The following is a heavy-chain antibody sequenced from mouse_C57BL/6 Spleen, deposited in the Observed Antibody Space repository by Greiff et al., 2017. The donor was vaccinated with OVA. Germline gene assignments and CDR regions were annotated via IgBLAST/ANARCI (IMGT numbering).Heavy chain of an antibody. D-gene: IGHD2-2*01. J-gene: IGHJ3*01. CDR3: ARPFCGYDGAWFAY. V-gene: IGHV1-72*01. Sequence: QVQLQQPGAELVKPGASVKLSCKASGYTFTSYWMHWVKQRPGRGLEWIGRIDPDSGCTKYNEKFKSKATLTVDTPSSTAYMQLSSLTSEDSAVYYWARPFCGYDGAWFAYWGQGTLVTVSA. CDR1: GYTFTSYW. CDR2: IDPDSGCT.